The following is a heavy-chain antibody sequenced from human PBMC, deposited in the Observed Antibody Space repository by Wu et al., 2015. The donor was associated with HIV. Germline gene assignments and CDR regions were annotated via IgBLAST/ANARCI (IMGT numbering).Heavy chain of an antibody. D-gene: IGHD5-18*01. CDR2: INLSGGST. J-gene: IGHJ4*02. CDR3: ARDYYVDTAMAAGY. V-gene: IGHV1-46*01. CDR1: GYTFTNYY. Sequence: QVQLVQSGAEVKKPGASVKVSCKASGYTFTNYYMHWVRQAPRQGLEWMGIINLSGGSTRYAQKFQGRVTMTRDTSTSTVYMELSSLRSEDTAVYYCARDYYVDTAMAAGYWGQGTLVTVSS.